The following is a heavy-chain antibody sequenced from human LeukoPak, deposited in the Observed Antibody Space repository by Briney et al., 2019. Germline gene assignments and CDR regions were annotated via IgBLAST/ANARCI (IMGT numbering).Heavy chain of an antibody. CDR2: IIPIFGIA. D-gene: IGHD2-2*02. Sequence: GASVKVSCKASGGTFSSYAISWVRQAPGQGLEWMGRIIPIFGIANYAQKFQGRVTITADKSTSTAYMELSSLRSEDTAVYYCARGAVVVPAAIPVQASTRNYYYGMDVWGQGTTVTVSS. V-gene: IGHV1-69*04. J-gene: IGHJ6*02. CDR1: GGTFSSYA. CDR3: ARGAVVVPAAIPVQASTRNYYYGMDV.